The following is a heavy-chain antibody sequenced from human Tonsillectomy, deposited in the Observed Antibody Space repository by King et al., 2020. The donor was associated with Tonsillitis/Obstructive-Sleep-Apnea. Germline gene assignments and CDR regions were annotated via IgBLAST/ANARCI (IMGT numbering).Heavy chain of an antibody. CDR2: ISSSSSDT. CDR1: GFTFSDYY. D-gene: IGHD4-23*01. Sequence: VQLVESGGGXVKPGGSLRLSCAASGFTFSDYYMTWIRRAPGKGLEWVSYISSSSSDTKYADSVKGRFTISRDNAKNSLYLQMNSLRAKDTAVYYCATDTVVTVGDAFDIWGQXTMVTVSS. J-gene: IGHJ3*02. V-gene: IGHV3-11*05. CDR3: ATDTVVTVGDAFDI.